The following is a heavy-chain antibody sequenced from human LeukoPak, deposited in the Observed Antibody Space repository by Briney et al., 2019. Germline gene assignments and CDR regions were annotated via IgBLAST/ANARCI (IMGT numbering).Heavy chain of an antibody. Sequence: SVTVSCKASGGTFSSYAISWVRQAPGRGLEWMGGIIPIFGTANYAQKFQGRVTITADESTSTAYMELSSLRSEDTAVYYCARDSLPHPANYYYYYMDVWGKGTTVTISS. CDR1: GGTFSSYA. CDR2: IIPIFGTA. J-gene: IGHJ6*03. CDR3: ARDSLPHPANYYYYYMDV. D-gene: IGHD6-25*01. V-gene: IGHV1-69*13.